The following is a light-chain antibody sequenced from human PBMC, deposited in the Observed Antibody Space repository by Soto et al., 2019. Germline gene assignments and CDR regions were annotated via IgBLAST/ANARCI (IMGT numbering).Light chain of an antibody. CDR1: SSNIGSNY. CDR3: AAWDDSLSGHVV. Sequence: QPVLTQPPSASGTPGQRVTISCSGSSSNIGSNYVYWYQQLPGTAPILLIYRNNQRPSGVPDRFSGSKSGTSASLAISGLRSEDEADYYCAAWDDSLSGHVVFGGGTQLTVL. J-gene: IGLJ2*01. CDR2: RNN. V-gene: IGLV1-47*01.